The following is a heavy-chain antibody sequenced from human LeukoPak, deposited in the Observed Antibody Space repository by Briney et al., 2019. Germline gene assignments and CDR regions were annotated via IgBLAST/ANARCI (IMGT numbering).Heavy chain of an antibody. CDR1: GGSISSYY. CDR3: ARGGQLVPHPGAHYYYMDV. J-gene: IGHJ6*03. CDR2: IYTSGST. V-gene: IGHV4-4*07. D-gene: IGHD6-6*01. Sequence: PSETLSLTCTVSGGSISSYYWSWIRQPAGKGLEWIGRIYTSGSTNYNPSLKSRVTMSVDTSKNQFSLKLSSVTAADTAVYYCARGGQLVPHPGAHYYYMDVWGKGTTVTVSS.